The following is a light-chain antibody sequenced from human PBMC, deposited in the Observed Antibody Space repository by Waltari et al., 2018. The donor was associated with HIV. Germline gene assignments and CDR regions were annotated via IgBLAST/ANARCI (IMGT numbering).Light chain of an antibody. V-gene: IGLV2-14*01. CDR3: TSYTSAATVV. Sequence: QSALTQPASVSGSPGQSITISCTGTSSDVGGYNYVSWYQPHPGKAPKVIIYEVTNRPSGVSNRLSGSKSGNTAYLTISGLQGEDEADYYCTSYTSAATVVFGGGTKLTVL. CDR1: SSDVGGYNY. J-gene: IGLJ2*01. CDR2: EVT.